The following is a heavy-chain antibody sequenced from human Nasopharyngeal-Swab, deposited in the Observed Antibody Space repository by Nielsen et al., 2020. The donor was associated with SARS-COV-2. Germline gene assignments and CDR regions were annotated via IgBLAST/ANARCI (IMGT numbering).Heavy chain of an antibody. Sequence: SETLSLTCTVSGGSISSSSYYWGWIRQPPGKGLEWIGSIYYSGSTYYNPSLKSRVTISVDTSKNQFSLKLSSVTAADTAVYYCARHLAAGAPKQDYYYYYYMDVWGKGTTVTVSS. D-gene: IGHD6-13*01. CDR3: ARHLAAGAPKQDYYYYYYMDV. CDR2: IYYSGST. V-gene: IGHV4-39*01. J-gene: IGHJ6*03. CDR1: GGSISSSSYY.